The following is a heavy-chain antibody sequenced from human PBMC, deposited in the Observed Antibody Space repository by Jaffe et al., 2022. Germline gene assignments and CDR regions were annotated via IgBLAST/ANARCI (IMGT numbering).Heavy chain of an antibody. CDR2: ISGSGGTT. Sequence: EVQLLESGGGLVQPGGSLRLSCAASEFTFSIYAMNWVRQAPGKGLEWVSAISGSGGTTYYADSVKGRFTISRDNSKNTLYLQMNSLRAEDTAVYYCAKLNWNLRSFHYWGQGTLVTVSS. J-gene: IGHJ4*02. CDR1: EFTFSIYA. V-gene: IGHV3-23*01. D-gene: IGHD1-7*01. CDR3: AKLNWNLRSFHY.